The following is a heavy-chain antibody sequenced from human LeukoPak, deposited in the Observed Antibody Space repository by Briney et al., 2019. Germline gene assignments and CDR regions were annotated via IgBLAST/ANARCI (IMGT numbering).Heavy chain of an antibody. V-gene: IGHV3-23*01. J-gene: IGHJ4*02. Sequence: GGSLRLSCAASGFILSTYDMNWVRQAPGKGLEWVSFISGSDSSIYYADSVKGRFTISRDNSKNTLYLQMNSLRAEDTAVYYCAKLGLKLGATTVYWGQGTLVTVSS. CDR2: ISGSDSSI. CDR3: AKLGLKLGATTVY. CDR1: GFILSTYD. D-gene: IGHD1-26*01.